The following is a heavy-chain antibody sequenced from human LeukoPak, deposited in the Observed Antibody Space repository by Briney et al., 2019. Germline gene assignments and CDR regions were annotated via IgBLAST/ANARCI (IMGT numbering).Heavy chain of an antibody. D-gene: IGHD2-2*01. CDR2: ISHDGNTK. CDR1: GFNFANHA. Sequence: GGSLRLSCAASGFNFANHAMSWVRQAPGKGLEWVATISHDGNTKGHVDSVEGRFTVSRDNGKNSLFLQMDSLRAEDTAVYFCARDLAYARYDYWGQGTPVSVSS. J-gene: IGHJ4*02. V-gene: IGHV3-7*03. CDR3: ARDLAYARYDY.